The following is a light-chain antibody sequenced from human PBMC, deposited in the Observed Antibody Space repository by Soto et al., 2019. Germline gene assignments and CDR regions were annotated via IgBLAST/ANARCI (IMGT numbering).Light chain of an antibody. J-gene: IGKJ4*01. Sequence: EIVLTQSPGTQSLSPGERATLSSRASQSVSSSYLAWYQQKPGQAPRLLIYGASSRATGIPDRFSGSGSGTDFTLTISRLEPEDFAVYYCQQYGSSPPLTFGGGTKVEIK. CDR1: QSVSSSY. CDR3: QQYGSSPPLT. V-gene: IGKV3-20*01. CDR2: GAS.